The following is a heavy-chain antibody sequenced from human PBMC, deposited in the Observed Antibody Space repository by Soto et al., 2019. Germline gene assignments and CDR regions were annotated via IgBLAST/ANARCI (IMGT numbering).Heavy chain of an antibody. CDR3: AREDSIIIPAVSDF. Sequence: GGSLRLSCTVSGFAFNNYGINWVRQAPGKGLEWVSSISKSDYTYYSDSVKGRFTISRDNAKNSVSLQMDTLRVEDTAVYYCAREDSIIIPAVSDFWGQGTLVTVSS. CDR1: GFAFNNYG. J-gene: IGHJ4*02. V-gene: IGHV3-21*06. CDR2: ISKSDYT. D-gene: IGHD2-2*01.